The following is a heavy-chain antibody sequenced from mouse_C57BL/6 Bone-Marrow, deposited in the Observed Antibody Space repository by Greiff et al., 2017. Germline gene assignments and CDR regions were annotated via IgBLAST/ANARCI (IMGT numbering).Heavy chain of an antibody. Sequence: EVQRVESGPGLAKPSQTLSLTCSVTGYSITSDYWNWIRKFPGNKLEYMGYISYSGSTYYNPSLKSRISITRDTSKNQYYLQLNSVTTEDTATYYCARSSLYYYGSSGYFDYWGQGTTLTVSS. CDR1: GYSITSDY. CDR3: ARSSLYYYGSSGYFDY. CDR2: ISYSGST. D-gene: IGHD1-1*01. V-gene: IGHV3-8*01. J-gene: IGHJ2*01.